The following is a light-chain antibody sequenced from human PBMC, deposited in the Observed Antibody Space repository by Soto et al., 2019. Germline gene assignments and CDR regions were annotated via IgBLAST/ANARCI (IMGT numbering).Light chain of an antibody. CDR3: QQYGSAPRT. CDR2: GAS. Sequence: EILLTQSPGTLSLSPGERATLSCRASQSVSSSFLAWYQQKPGQAPRLLIYGASGRDTGIPDRFSGSGPGTDFTLTISSLEPEDFEVYYCQQYGSAPRTFGQGTKVDIK. J-gene: IGKJ1*01. V-gene: IGKV3-20*01. CDR1: QSVSSSF.